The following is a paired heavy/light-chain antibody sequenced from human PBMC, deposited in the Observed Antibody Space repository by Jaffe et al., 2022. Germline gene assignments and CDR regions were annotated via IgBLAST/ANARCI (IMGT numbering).Light chain of an antibody. CDR2: WAS. CDR1: QSVLYSSNNKNY. Sequence: DIVMTQSPDSLAVSLGERATINCKSSQSVLYSSNNKNYLAWYQQKPGQPPKLLIYWASTRESGVPDRFSGSGSGTDFTLTISSLQAEDVAVYYCQQYYSTLLTFGGGTKVEIK. V-gene: IGKV4-1*01. CDR3: QQYYSTLLT. J-gene: IGKJ4*01.
Heavy chain of an antibody. D-gene: IGHD3-9*01. Sequence: QVQLQQWGAGLLKPSETLSLTCAVYGGSFSGYYWSWIRQPPGKGLEWIGEINHSGSTNYNPSLKSRVTISVDTSKNQFSLKLSSVTAADTAVYYCARGGLRMTLRYFGVYMDVWGKGTTVTVSS. J-gene: IGHJ6*03. V-gene: IGHV4-34*01. CDR1: GGSFSGYY. CDR3: ARGGLRMTLRYFGVYMDV. CDR2: INHSGST.